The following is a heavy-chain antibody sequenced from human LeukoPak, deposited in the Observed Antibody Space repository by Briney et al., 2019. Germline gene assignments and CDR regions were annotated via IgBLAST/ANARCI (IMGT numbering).Heavy chain of an antibody. CDR2: INPSGGT. CDR3: GREGVAGTGLDY. D-gene: IGHD6-13*01. J-gene: IGHJ4*01. Sequence: ASVKVSCKASGYTFSIYNMHWVRQAPGQGLEWMGIINPSGGTSYAQKLQGRITMTRDTSTSTLYMKLSRLKSEDTAVYYCGREGVAGTGLDYWGQGTLVTVSS. CDR1: GYTFSIYN. V-gene: IGHV1-46*01.